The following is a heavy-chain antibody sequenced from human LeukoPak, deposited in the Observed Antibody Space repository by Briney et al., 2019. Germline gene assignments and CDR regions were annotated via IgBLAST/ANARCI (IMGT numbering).Heavy chain of an antibody. Sequence: GGSLRLTCAASGFIFSRYWMTWVRQAPGKGLEWVANIDEDGVEKLYLDSVKGRFTISRDNARKLVYLQMNSLRAEDTALYYCARDQGAPGDYWGQGTLVTVSS. D-gene: IGHD4/OR15-4a*01. V-gene: IGHV3-7*03. CDR3: ARDQGAPGDY. CDR1: GFIFSRYW. CDR2: IDEDGVEK. J-gene: IGHJ4*02.